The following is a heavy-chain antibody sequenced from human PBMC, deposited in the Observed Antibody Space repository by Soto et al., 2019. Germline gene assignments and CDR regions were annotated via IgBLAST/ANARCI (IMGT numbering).Heavy chain of an antibody. CDR3: GREDRDRETGLVPAAIDGMDV. D-gene: IGHD2-2*01. J-gene: IGHJ6*03. CDR2: IIPICGIA. Sequence: HVQLVQSGSEVKKPGSSVKVSCKASGGTFSRYSSTWVRQAPGHGLEWIGRIIPICGIASYAQKFQGRVTITDDESRSAAYMEMSSLRSNDTDVYYCGREDRDRETGLVPAAIDGMDVWGKGTTVPVSS. V-gene: IGHV1-69*08. CDR1: GGTFSRYS.